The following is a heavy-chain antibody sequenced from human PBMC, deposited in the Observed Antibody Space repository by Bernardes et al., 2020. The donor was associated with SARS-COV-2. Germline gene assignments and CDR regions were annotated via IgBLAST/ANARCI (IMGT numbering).Heavy chain of an antibody. CDR3: TRVVDRGGWDVGED. V-gene: IGHV3-72*01. Sequence: GGSLRLSCAASGFTFSDHYMDWVRQAPGKGLEWVGRTRNKDTGYTTEYAASVRGRFIISRDDSKNSVFLQMNSLKTEDTAVYYCTRVVDRGGWDVGEDWGQGALVTVSS. D-gene: IGHD6-19*01. CDR2: TRNKDTGYTT. CDR1: GFTFSDHY. J-gene: IGHJ4*02.